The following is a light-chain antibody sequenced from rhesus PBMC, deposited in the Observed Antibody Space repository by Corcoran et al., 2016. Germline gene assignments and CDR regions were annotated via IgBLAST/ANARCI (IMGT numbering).Light chain of an antibody. J-gene: IGKJ1*01. CDR2: RAS. V-gene: IGKV1-21*01. Sequence: DIQMTQSPSSLSASVGDRVTITCRASQGISSWLAWYQQKPGKAPNLLIYRASSLQSGGASRVSGSGSGTDFTLTISSLQPEDVATYNCQQYNSAPWTFGQGTKVEIK. CDR1: QGISSW. CDR3: QQYNSAPWT.